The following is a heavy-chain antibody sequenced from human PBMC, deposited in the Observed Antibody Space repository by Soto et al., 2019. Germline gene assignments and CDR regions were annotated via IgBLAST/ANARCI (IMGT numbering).Heavy chain of an antibody. CDR1: GGSIGTSAYY. D-gene: IGHD1-26*01. CDR3: SRRAPERFDP. V-gene: IGHV4-39*01. J-gene: IGHJ5*02. CDR2: INHSGNT. Sequence: SEPLSLTCAVCGGSIGTSAYYWGWIRQAPGKGLVWIGSINHSGNTYLSPSLKDRVTMSVDTSKNSFSLKLRSATAADTGLYYCSRRAPERFDPWGQVTLVTVSS.